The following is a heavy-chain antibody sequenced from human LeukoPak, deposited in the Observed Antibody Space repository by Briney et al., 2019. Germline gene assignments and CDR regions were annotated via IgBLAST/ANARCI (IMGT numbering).Heavy chain of an antibody. J-gene: IGHJ4*02. V-gene: IGHV3-15*01. CDR1: GFAFSNAW. D-gene: IGHD2-15*01. CDR2: IKSKTDGGTA. Sequence: GGSLRLSCAASGFAFSNAWMNWVRQAPGKGLDWVGRIKSKTDGGTADYAAPVKGRFTISRDDSKNTLYLQMNSLKTEDTAVYYCTADMPASSRAADYWGQGTLVTVSS. CDR3: TADMPASSRAADY.